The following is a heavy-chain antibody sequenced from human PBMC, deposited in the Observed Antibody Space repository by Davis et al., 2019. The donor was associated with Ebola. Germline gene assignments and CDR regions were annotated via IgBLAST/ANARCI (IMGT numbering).Heavy chain of an antibody. CDR3: ARVAGSSGWEDWYFDL. J-gene: IGHJ2*01. Sequence: PGGSLRLSCAASGFTFSSYAMSWVRQAPGKGLEWVSAISGSGGSTYYADSVKGRFTISRDNSKNTLYLQMNSLRAEDTAVYYCARVAGSSGWEDWYFDLWGRGTLVTVSS. CDR2: ISGSGGST. D-gene: IGHD6-19*01. CDR1: GFTFSSYA. V-gene: IGHV3-23*01.